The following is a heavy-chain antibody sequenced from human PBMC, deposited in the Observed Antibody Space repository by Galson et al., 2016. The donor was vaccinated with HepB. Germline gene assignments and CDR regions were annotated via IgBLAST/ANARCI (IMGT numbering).Heavy chain of an antibody. D-gene: IGHD2-8*01. Sequence: SETLSLTCAVSGGSTTTDNWWTWVRQSPGSGLEWIGEVHHSGRTSYKASLKGRVTISVDKSKNQFSLNLNSVTAADTAVYYCARVGVDGVTYFYYFGMDVWGQGTTVTVSS. J-gene: IGHJ6*02. V-gene: IGHV4-4*02. CDR3: ARVGVDGVTYFYYFGMDV. CDR2: VHHSGRT. CDR1: GGSTTTDNW.